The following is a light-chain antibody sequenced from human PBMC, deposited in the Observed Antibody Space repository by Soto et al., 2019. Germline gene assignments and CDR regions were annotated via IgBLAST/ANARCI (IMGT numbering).Light chain of an antibody. CDR2: AVS. J-gene: IGKJ4*02. Sequence: EIQLTQSPSSRSASVADRVTITCRASQSISTYLNWYQQKPGEAPKFLIYAVSRLESGVPSTFSGSGSGTEFTFAIFGLQPEDCATCCCQQSYTKTRLMLGGGTKV. CDR1: QSISTY. CDR3: QQSYTKTRLM. V-gene: IGKV1-39*01.